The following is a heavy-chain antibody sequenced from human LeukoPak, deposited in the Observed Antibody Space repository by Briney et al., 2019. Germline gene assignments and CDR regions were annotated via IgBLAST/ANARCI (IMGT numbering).Heavy chain of an antibody. V-gene: IGHV4-59*08. CDR2: IYYRGST. J-gene: IGHJ3*02. CDR1: GGSISTYY. D-gene: IGHD1-1*01. Sequence: SETLSLTCTVSGGSISTYYWSWIGQSPGKGLEWIGSIYYRGSTNYNPSLMSRVTISVDTSKPQFSLQLSSVTAADTAVYYCAVNLTRHTFDIWGQGTMVTVSS. CDR3: AVNLTRHTFDI.